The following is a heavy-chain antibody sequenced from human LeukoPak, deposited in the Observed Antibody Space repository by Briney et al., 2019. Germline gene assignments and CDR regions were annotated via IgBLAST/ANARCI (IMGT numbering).Heavy chain of an antibody. J-gene: IGHJ1*01. Sequence: GGSLRLSCAASGFRFSSYAMSWVRQAPGKGLEWVSTITAGGDGTYYAGSVKGRITISRDNSKSTVYLQMNGLRADDTAVYYCVKDRWRGFSALEHWGRGTLVTASS. V-gene: IGHV3-23*01. CDR2: ITAGGDGT. CDR1: GFRFSSYA. D-gene: IGHD4-23*01. CDR3: VKDRWRGFSALEH.